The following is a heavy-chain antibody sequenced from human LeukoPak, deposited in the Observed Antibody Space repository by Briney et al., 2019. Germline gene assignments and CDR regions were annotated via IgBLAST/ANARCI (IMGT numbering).Heavy chain of an antibody. D-gene: IGHD6-19*01. CDR3: ASAAGLFGN. Sequence: TGGSLRLSCAASGLTFSSYGMHWVRQAPGKGLEWVAVIWFDGSIKYYADSVKGRFTISRDNSRNTLFLQMKSLRAEDTAVYYCASAAGLFGNWGQGTLVTVSS. V-gene: IGHV3-33*01. CDR2: IWFDGSIK. CDR1: GLTFSSYG. J-gene: IGHJ4*02.